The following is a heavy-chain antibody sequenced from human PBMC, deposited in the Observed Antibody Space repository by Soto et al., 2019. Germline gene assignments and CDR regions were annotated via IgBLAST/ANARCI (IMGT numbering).Heavy chain of an antibody. J-gene: IGHJ4*02. CDR3: ARSPSTGWLLYDY. V-gene: IGHV4-30-4*01. CDR1: GGSISSGDYY. D-gene: IGHD3-3*01. Sequence: PSETLSLTCTVSGGSISSGDYYWSWIRQPPGKGLEWIGYIYYSGSTYYNPSLKSRVTISVDTSKNQFSLKLSSVTATDTAVYYCARSPSTGWLLYDYWGQGTLVTVSS. CDR2: IYYSGST.